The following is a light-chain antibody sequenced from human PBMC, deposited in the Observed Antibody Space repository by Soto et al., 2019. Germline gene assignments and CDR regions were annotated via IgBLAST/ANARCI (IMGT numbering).Light chain of an antibody. Sequence: EIVLTQSPGTLSLSPGERATLSCRASQSVSNNYLAWYQQKPGQAPRLLIYGASNRATGIPDRFSGSGSGTDFTLTIGRLEPGDFAVYYCLHYGGSPLTFGQGTRLEI. CDR1: QSVSNNY. J-gene: IGKJ5*01. V-gene: IGKV3-20*01. CDR2: GAS. CDR3: LHYGGSPLT.